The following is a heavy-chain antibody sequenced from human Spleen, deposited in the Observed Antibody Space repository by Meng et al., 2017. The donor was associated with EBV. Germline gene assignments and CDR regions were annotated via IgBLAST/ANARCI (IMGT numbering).Heavy chain of an antibody. Sequence: QVQLVKSGXXXXXPXRPXRLSCAASGFDFSQYGMHWVRQAPGKGLDWVAVIWYDGSNKYYADSVKGRFTISRDNSKNTLYLQMNSLRAEDTAVYYCARRAYCGGDCYRADYWGQGTLGTVSS. J-gene: IGHJ4*02. CDR3: ARRAYCGGDCYRADY. CDR2: IWYDGSNK. V-gene: IGHV3-33*01. CDR1: GFDFSQYG. D-gene: IGHD2-21*01.